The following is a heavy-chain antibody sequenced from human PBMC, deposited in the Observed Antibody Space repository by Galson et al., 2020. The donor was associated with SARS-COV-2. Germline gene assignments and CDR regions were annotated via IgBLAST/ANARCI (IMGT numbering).Heavy chain of an antibody. D-gene: IGHD3-10*01. CDR1: DGSISSNNYF. J-gene: IGHJ4*02. V-gene: IGHV4-39*01. CDR2: ISYSGGT. CDR3: ARGFGDPDD. Sequence: SETLSLTCTVSDGSISSNNYFWGWSRQPPGKGLEWIGSISYSGGTYYHPSLKSRVTISLDTSNNQFSLKLNAVTATDTAVYYCARGFGDPDDWRQGTLVTVSS.